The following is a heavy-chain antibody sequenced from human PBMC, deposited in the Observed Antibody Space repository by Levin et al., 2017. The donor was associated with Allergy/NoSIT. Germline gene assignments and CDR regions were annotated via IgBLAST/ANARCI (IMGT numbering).Heavy chain of an antibody. CDR3: TTDFGFRYYDSLTGYFTPDY. Sequence: GGSLRLSCAASGFTFSNAWMSWVRQAPGKGLEWVGRIKSKTDGGTTDYAAPVKGRFTISRDDSKNTLYLQMNSLKTEDTAVYYCTTDFGFRYYDSLTGYFTPDYWGQGTLVTVSS. V-gene: IGHV3-15*01. D-gene: IGHD3-9*01. J-gene: IGHJ4*02. CDR1: GFTFSNAW. CDR2: IKSKTDGGTT.